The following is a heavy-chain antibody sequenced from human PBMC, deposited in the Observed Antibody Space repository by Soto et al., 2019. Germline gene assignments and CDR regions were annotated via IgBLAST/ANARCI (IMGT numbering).Heavy chain of an antibody. V-gene: IGHV1-18*01. CDR1: GYTFTSYG. CDR3: ARDLAYYDFWSGYRTDLDY. Sequence: QVQLVQSGAEVKKPGASVKVSCKASGYTFTSYGISWVRQAPGQGLEWMGWISAYNGNTNYAQKLQGRVTMTTDTSTSRAYMELRSLRSDDTAVYYCARDLAYYDFWSGYRTDLDYWGQGTLVTVSS. J-gene: IGHJ4*02. D-gene: IGHD3-3*01. CDR2: ISAYNGNT.